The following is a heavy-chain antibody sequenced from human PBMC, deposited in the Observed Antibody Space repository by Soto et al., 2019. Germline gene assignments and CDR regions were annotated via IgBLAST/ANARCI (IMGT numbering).Heavy chain of an antibody. CDR3: AREGGYYDSSGSGVYHYYGVDV. CDR2: MDTSGST. J-gene: IGHJ6*02. CDR1: GGPISTYY. Sequence: LSLTCTVSGGPISTYYWSWIRQPAGKGLEWIGRMDTSGSTNYNPPLKSRVTMSIDASKNQFSLKLSSVTAADTAVYYCAREGGYYDSSGSGVYHYYGVDVWGQGTTVTVSS. D-gene: IGHD3-22*01. V-gene: IGHV4-4*07.